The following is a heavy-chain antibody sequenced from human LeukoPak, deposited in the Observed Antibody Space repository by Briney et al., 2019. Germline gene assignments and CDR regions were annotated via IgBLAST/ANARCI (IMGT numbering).Heavy chain of an antibody. V-gene: IGHV3-30*02. J-gene: IGHJ4*02. CDR3: AKDSGYCSSTSCYFFDY. CDR2: ILYDGSNK. Sequence: GGSLRLSCAASGFTFSNYGIHWVRQAPGKGLEWVAFILYDGSNKYYADSVKGRFTISRDNSKNTLYLQMNSLRAEDTAVYYCAKDSGYCSSTSCYFFDYWGQGTLVTVSS. CDR1: GFTFSNYG. D-gene: IGHD2-2*03.